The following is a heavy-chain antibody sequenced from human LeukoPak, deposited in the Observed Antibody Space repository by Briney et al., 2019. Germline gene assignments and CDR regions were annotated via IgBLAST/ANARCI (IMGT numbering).Heavy chain of an antibody. J-gene: IGHJ4*02. CDR3: ARGITMVRGVIN. CDR2: INHSGST. Sequence: SETLSLTCAVYGGSFSGYYWSWIRQPPGKGLEWIGEINHSGSTNYNPSLKSRVTISVDTSKNQFSLKLSSVTAADTAVYYCARGITMVRGVINWGQGTLVTVSS. V-gene: IGHV4-34*01. D-gene: IGHD3-10*01. CDR1: GGSFSGYY.